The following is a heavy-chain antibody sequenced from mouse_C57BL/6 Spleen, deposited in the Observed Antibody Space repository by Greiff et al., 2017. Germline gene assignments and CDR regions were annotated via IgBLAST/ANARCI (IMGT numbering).Heavy chain of an antibody. CDR1: GFSLTSYC. CDR3: AKSYGSSQYYLDY. CDR2: IWRGGST. Sequence: QVQLQQSGPGLVQPSQSLSITCTVSGFSLTSYCVHWVRQSPGQGLEWLGVIWRGGSTAYNAAFMSSLSITKDNYKSQVFIKMNSLQADDTAICNCAKSYGSSQYYLDYGGKGTTLTVSS. J-gene: IGHJ2*01. D-gene: IGHD1-1*01. V-gene: IGHV2-5*01.